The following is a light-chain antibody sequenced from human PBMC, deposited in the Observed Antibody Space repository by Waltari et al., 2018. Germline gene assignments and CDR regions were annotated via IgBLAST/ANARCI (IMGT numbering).Light chain of an antibody. Sequence: VLTQPPSVSVSPGQTAYITCSGDKLGDKYVCWYQQKPGQSPALVIYQNSKRPSGIPERISASTSGNTATLTISGTQTMDEGDYYCQAWDTTTVIFGGGTRLTVL. J-gene: IGLJ2*01. CDR1: KLGDKY. CDR2: QNS. V-gene: IGLV3-1*01. CDR3: QAWDTTTVI.